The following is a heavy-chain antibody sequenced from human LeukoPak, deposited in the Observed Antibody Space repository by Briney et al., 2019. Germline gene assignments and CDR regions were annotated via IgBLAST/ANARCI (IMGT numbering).Heavy chain of an antibody. D-gene: IGHD2-2*01. CDR1: GFTFSSYA. CDR2: ISGSGGST. V-gene: IGHV3-23*01. J-gene: IGHJ6*03. CDR3: AKDRGPAAYYYYYMDV. Sequence: PGGSLRLSCAASGFTFSSYAMSWVRQAPGKGLEWVSAISGSGGSTYYADSVKGRFTNSRDNSKNTLYLQMNSLRAEDTAVYYCAKDRGPAAYYYYYMDVWGKGTTVTVSS.